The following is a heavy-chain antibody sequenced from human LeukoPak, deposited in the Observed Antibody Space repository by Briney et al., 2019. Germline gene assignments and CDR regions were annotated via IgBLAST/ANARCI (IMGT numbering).Heavy chain of an antibody. CDR3: ARGLDSSGGGYYFDY. Sequence: PGESLRRSCAASGFTVSSNYMSWVRQTPGKGLEWVSVIYTGSTTYYADSVKGRFTISRDNSKNTLYLQMNSLRAEDTAVYYCARGLDSSGGGYYFDYWGQGTLVTVSS. J-gene: IGHJ4*02. D-gene: IGHD3-10*01. V-gene: IGHV3-53*01. CDR2: IYTGSTT. CDR1: GFTVSSNY.